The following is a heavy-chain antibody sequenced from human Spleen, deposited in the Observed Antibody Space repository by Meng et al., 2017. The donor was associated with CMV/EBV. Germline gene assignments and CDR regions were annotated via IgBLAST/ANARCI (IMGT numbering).Heavy chain of an antibody. J-gene: IGHJ3*02. Sequence: GESLKISCAASGFTFCIYATTWVRQAPGKGLEWVSGISGSAGNTYYADSVKGRFTISRDTSKNTLYLQMNSLRTEDTAVYYCAREGGLSSLGAFDIWGQGTMVTVSS. CDR1: GFTFCIYA. CDR3: AREGGLSSLGAFDI. D-gene: IGHD2-8*02. V-gene: IGHV3-23*01. CDR2: ISGSAGNT.